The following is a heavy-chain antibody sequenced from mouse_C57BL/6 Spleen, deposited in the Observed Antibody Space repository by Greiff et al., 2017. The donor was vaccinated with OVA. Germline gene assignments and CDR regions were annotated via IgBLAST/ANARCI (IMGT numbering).Heavy chain of an antibody. CDR3: ARERDGYPAWFAY. CDR1: GYSITSGYY. D-gene: IGHD2-3*01. CDR2: ISYDGSN. Sequence: EVQLVESGPGLVKPSQSLSLTCSVTGYSITSGYYWNWIRQFPGNKLEWMGYISYDGSNNYNPSLKNRISITRDTSKNQFFLKLNSVTTEDTATYYCARERDGYPAWFAYWGQGTLVTVSA. V-gene: IGHV3-6*01. J-gene: IGHJ3*01.